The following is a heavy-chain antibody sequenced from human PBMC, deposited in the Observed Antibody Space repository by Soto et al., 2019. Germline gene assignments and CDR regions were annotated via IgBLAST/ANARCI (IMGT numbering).Heavy chain of an antibody. J-gene: IGHJ6*02. V-gene: IGHV1-69*13. CDR2: IIPVFGTA. D-gene: IGHD2-15*01. CDR1: GGTFSSYA. Sequence: SVKVSCKASGGTFSSYAISWVRQAPGQGLEWMGGIIPVFGTANYAQKFQGRVTITADESTSTAYMELSSLRSEDTAVYYCARDRCSGGSCYSSHYYYGMDVWGQGTTVTVSS. CDR3: ARDRCSGGSCYSSHYYYGMDV.